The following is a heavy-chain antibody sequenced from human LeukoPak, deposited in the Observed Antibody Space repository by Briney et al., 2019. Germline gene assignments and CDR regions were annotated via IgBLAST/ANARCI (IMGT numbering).Heavy chain of an antibody. CDR2: IYPGDSDT. CDR3: ARPHTRYCSSTSCSNWFDP. D-gene: IGHD2-2*01. J-gene: IGHJ5*02. V-gene: IGHV5-51*01. Sequence: GESLKISCKGSGYSFTSYWIGWVRQMPGKGLEWMGIIYPGDSDTRYSPSFQGQVTISADKSISTAYLQWSSLKASDTAMYYCARPHTRYCSSTSCSNWFDPWGQGTLVTVSS. CDR1: GYSFTSYW.